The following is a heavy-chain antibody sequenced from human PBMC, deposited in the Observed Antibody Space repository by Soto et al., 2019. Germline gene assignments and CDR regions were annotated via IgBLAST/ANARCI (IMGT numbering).Heavy chain of an antibody. CDR3: ARLHSSSWLPDY. CDR1: GDSISRNYY. D-gene: IGHD6-13*01. Sequence: QLQLQESGPGLVQPSETLSLTCTVSGDSISRNYYWGWIRQTPGKGLEWIGSIYYSGNTYYNPSLKSRVTISVDSSKNQFSLKLTSVTAADTAVYYSARLHSSSWLPDYWGQGTLVPVSS. J-gene: IGHJ4*02. CDR2: IYYSGNT. V-gene: IGHV4-39*01.